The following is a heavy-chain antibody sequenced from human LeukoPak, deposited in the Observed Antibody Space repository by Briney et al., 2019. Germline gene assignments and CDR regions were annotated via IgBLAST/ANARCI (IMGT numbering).Heavy chain of an antibody. CDR2: INGDGDGK. CDR3: ARDSSPDSATTYYDALDM. Sequence: GGSLRLSCAGSGFSFRRFWMTWVRQAPGRGREWVANINGDGDGKRYADSVKDRFTISRDNARSLVFLQIHSLRDEDTALYYCARDSSPDSATTYYDALDMWGQGTMVTVSS. D-gene: IGHD1-1*01. V-gene: IGHV3-7*01. J-gene: IGHJ3*02. CDR1: GFSFRRFW.